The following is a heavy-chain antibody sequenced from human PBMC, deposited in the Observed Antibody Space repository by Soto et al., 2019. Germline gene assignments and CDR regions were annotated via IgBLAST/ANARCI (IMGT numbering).Heavy chain of an antibody. CDR1: GYTFTSYG. CDR3: ARDRLGATGDY. J-gene: IGHJ4*02. D-gene: IGHD1-26*01. V-gene: IGHV1-18*01. CDR2: ISAYNSNI. Sequence: ASVKVSCKASGYTFTSYGISWVRQTPGQGLEWMGGISAYNSNINYAQKLQGRVTMTTDTSTSTAYMELRSLRSDDTAVYFCARDRLGATGDYWGQGTLVTVSS.